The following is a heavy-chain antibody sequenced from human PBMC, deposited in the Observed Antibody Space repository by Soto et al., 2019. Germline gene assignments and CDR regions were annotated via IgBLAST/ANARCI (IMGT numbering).Heavy chain of an antibody. Sequence: EVQVLESGGALVQPGGSLRLSCAASGFTFSNYAMSWVRQAPGKGLEWVSSISGSGGTTYYADSVKGRLTLSRDNSKNTLYLQMNSLRVEDTAVYYCAKNNMGYYLDYWVQGTLVTVSS. CDR1: GFTFSNYA. CDR2: ISGSGGTT. J-gene: IGHJ4*02. CDR3: AKNNMGYYLDY. D-gene: IGHD3-10*01. V-gene: IGHV3-23*01.